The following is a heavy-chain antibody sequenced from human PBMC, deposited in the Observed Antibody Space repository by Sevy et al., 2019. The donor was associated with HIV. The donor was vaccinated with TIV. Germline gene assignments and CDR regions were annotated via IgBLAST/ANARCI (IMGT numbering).Heavy chain of an antibody. J-gene: IGHJ3*02. CDR2: IIPIFGTA. Sequence: ASVKVSCKASGGTFSSYAISWVRQAPGQGLEWMGGIIPIFGTANYSQKFQGRVTITADESTSTAYMELSSLRSEDPAVYYCARGTSIAAPLGAFDIWGQGTMVTVSS. D-gene: IGHD6-6*01. CDR3: ARGTSIAAPLGAFDI. CDR1: GGTFSSYA. V-gene: IGHV1-69*13.